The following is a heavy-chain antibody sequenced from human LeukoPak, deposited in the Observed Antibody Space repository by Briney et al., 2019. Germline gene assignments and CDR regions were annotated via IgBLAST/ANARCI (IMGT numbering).Heavy chain of an antibody. Sequence: GGSLRLSCVVSGIPFSDYYMNWIRQAPGKGLEWISYISSSSSYTDYADSVKGRFTISRDNAKNSLYLQMNSLRAEDTAVYYCTRSLDYWGQGTLVTVSS. V-gene: IGHV3-11*06. CDR2: ISSSSSYT. CDR3: TRSLDY. J-gene: IGHJ4*02. CDR1: GIPFSDYY. D-gene: IGHD2-15*01.